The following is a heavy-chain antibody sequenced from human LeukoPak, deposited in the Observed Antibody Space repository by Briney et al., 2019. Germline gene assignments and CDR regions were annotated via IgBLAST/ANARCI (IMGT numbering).Heavy chain of an antibody. CDR1: GFTFSSYA. J-gene: IGHJ4*02. Sequence: GGSLRLSCAASGFTFSSYAMHWARQAPGKGLEWVAVISYDGNNKYYADSVKGRFTISRDNSKNTLYLQMNSLRAEDTAVYYCARDGTYYYGSGSQVDYWGQGTLVTVSS. CDR3: ARDGTYYYGSGSQVDY. V-gene: IGHV3-30*01. D-gene: IGHD3-10*01. CDR2: ISYDGNNK.